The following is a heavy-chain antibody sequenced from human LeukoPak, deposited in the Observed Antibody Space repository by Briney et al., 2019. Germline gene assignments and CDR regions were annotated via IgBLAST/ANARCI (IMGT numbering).Heavy chain of an antibody. V-gene: IGHV3-21*01. J-gene: IGHJ4*02. D-gene: IGHD2-21*02. Sequence: TGGSLRLSCAASGFTFSSYSMNWVRQAPGKGLEWVSSISSSSSYIYYADSMKGRFTISRDNAKESLFLQLSSLRAEDTAVYYCAKWGPYCVGDYCPALDSWGPGTLVTVSS. CDR2: ISSSSSYI. CDR1: GFTFSSYS. CDR3: AKWGPYCVGDYCPALDS.